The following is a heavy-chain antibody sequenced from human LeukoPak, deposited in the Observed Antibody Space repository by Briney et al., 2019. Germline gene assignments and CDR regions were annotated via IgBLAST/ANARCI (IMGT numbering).Heavy chain of an antibody. Sequence: SETLSLTCTVSGGSISGSTYYWGSLRQAPGKGLEWIATIYYTGNTYYNPSLKSRVTIYVDTSNNQFSLKLSSVTAADTAVYYCARRCSIAVGGRGLWYYGTDVWGQGTTVTVSS. CDR1: GGSISGSTYY. D-gene: IGHD6-13*01. J-gene: IGHJ6*02. CDR3: ARRCSIAVGGRGLWYYGTDV. CDR2: IYYTGNT. V-gene: IGHV4-39*01.